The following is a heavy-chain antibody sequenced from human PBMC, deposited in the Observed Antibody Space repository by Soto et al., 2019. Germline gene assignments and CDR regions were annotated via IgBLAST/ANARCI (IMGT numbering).Heavy chain of an antibody. V-gene: IGHV1-69*12. CDR2: IMPVFRTP. Sequence: QVQLEQSGAEVKKPGSSVKVSCKASGGTFRTAAVSWVRQAPGQGLEWMGGIMPVFRTPDYAQKFHGRVTITADESTNTAYMELSGLRSDDTAVYYCARDNDLPQLGGNYYYILDVWGQGTTITVS. D-gene: IGHD2-8*01. CDR1: GGTFRTAA. J-gene: IGHJ6*02. CDR3: ARDNDLPQLGGNYYYILDV.